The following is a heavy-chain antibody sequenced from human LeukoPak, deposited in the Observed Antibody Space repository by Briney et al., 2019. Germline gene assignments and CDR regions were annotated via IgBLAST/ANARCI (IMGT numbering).Heavy chain of an antibody. CDR1: GGSISSYY. Sequence: PSETLSLTCTVSGGSISSYYWSWIRQPPGKGLEWIGYIYYSGSTNYNPSLKSRVTISVDTSKNQFSLKLSSVTAADTAVYYCARHLGLRYFDWLSSNWFDPWGQGTLVTVSS. CDR2: IYYSGST. J-gene: IGHJ5*02. D-gene: IGHD3-9*01. CDR3: ARHLGLRYFDWLSSNWFDP. V-gene: IGHV4-59*08.